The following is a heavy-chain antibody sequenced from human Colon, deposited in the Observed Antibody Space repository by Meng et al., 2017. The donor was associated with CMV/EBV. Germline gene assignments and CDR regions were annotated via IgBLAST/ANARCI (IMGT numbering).Heavy chain of an antibody. CDR2: FSTEGNT. V-gene: IGHV3-53*01. J-gene: IGHJ4*02. D-gene: IGHD6-19*01. CDR3: AKGKDMYSSGWFIDS. CDR1: GFNVNTQY. Sequence: GESLKISCAASGFNVNTQYMYWVRQAPGRGLEWVSTFSTEGNTYYADFVKGRFAISRDISKNTLYLQMNSLRAEDTAVYFCAKGKDMYSSGWFIDSWGQGTLVTVSS.